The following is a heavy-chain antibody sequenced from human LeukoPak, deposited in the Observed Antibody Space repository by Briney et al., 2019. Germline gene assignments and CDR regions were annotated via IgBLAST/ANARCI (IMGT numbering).Heavy chain of an antibody. Sequence: GRSLRLSCAASGFTFRNYAMYWVRQAPGRGLEWAAVVSFDGITTFYSDSVKGRFAISRDNSKNTLYLEMNSLRPEDTAVYYCARFRAATTRFDYWGQGTLVTVSS. J-gene: IGHJ4*02. CDR1: GFTFRNYA. D-gene: IGHD1/OR15-1a*01. V-gene: IGHV3-30*09. CDR2: VSFDGITT. CDR3: ARFRAATTRFDY.